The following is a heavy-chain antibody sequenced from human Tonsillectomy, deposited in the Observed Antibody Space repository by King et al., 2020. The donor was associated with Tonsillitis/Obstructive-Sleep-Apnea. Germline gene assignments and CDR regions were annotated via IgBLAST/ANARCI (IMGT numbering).Heavy chain of an antibody. Sequence: QLQESGPGLVKPSETLSLTCTVSGGSISSYYWSWIRQPPGKGLEWIGYIYYSGSTNYNPSLKSRVTISVDTSKNQFSLKLNSVTAADTAVYYCARAGDDILTGYDHNWFDPWGQGTLVTVSS. CDR3: ARAGDDILTGYDHNWFDP. J-gene: IGHJ5*02. V-gene: IGHV4-59*01. CDR2: IYYSGST. CDR1: GGSISSYY. D-gene: IGHD3-9*01.